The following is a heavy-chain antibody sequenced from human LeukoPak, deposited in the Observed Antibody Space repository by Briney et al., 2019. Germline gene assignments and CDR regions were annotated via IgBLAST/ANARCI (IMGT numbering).Heavy chain of an antibody. Sequence: PSETLSLTCAVSGYSINSDSYWGWVRQPPGKGLEWIGPIFHSGSTYYNPSLESRVTISVATSMNKFSLKLSSVTAADTAVYYCARHSQWGIIPWTFDIWGQGTMVTVSS. CDR1: GYSINSDSY. V-gene: IGHV4-38-2*01. CDR3: ARHSQWGIIPWTFDI. D-gene: IGHD3-16*01. J-gene: IGHJ3*02. CDR2: IFHSGST.